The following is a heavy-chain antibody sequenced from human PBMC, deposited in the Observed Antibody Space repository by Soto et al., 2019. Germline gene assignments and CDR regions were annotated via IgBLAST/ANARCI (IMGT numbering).Heavy chain of an antibody. V-gene: IGHV3-11*01. D-gene: IGHD2-2*03. J-gene: IGHJ4*02. CDR1: GFTFSDYY. Sequence: GGSLRLSCAASGFTFSDYYMSWIRQAPGKGLEWVSYISSSGSTIYYADSVKGRFTISRDNAKNSLYLQMNSLRAEDTAVYYCASSLKFNNGYCSSTSCYAFDYWGQGTLVTVSS. CDR3: ASSLKFNNGYCSSTSCYAFDY. CDR2: ISSSGSTI.